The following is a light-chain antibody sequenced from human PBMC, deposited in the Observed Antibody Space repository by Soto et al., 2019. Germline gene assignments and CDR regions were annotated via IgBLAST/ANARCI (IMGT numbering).Light chain of an antibody. J-gene: IGLJ1*01. CDR2: DVS. V-gene: IGLV2-11*01. Sequence: ALTQPRSVSGSPGQSVTISCTGTSSDVGGYNYVSWYQQHPGKAPKLMIYDVSKRPSGVPDRSSGSKSGNTASLTISGLQAEDEADYYCCSYAGSYTFVFGTGTKVTVL. CDR3: CSYAGSYTFV. CDR1: SSDVGGYNY.